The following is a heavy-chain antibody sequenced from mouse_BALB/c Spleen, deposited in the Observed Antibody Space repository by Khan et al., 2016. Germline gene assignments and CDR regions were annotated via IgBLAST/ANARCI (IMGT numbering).Heavy chain of an antibody. V-gene: IGHV1-47*01. J-gene: IGHJ1*01. Sequence: QVRLQQSGAELVKPGASVKMSCKAFGYTFTTYSIEWMKQNPGKSLEWIGNFNPYNDDTKYKEKFKGKSTLTVEKSSSTVYLQLSRFTSDDSAVYSCAWRVYHYYEGNYDVWGEGTTVTVSS. D-gene: IGHD2-4*01. CDR2: FNPYNDDT. CDR3: AWRVYHYYEGNYDV. CDR1: GYTFTTYS.